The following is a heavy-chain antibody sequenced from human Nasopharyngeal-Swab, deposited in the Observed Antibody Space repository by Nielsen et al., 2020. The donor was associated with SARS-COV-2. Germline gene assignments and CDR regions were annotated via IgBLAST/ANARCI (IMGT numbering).Heavy chain of an antibody. CDR1: GFTFSSYS. D-gene: IGHD3-16*01. J-gene: IGHJ3*02. CDR2: ISSSSSYI. V-gene: IGHV3-21*04. Sequence: GGSLRLSCAASGFTFSSYSMNWVRQAPGKGLEWVSSISSSSSYIYYADSVKGRFTISRDNSKNSLYLQMNSLRTEDTALYYCAKGFEGGGAFDIWGQGTMVTVSS. CDR3: AKGFEGGGAFDI.